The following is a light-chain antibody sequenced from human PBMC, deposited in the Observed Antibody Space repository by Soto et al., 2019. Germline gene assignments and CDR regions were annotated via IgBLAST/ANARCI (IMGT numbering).Light chain of an antibody. CDR3: QQYGSSRWT. CDR1: QSVSSIY. Sequence: EIVLTQSPGTLSSSPGERATLSCRASQSVSSIYLAWYQQKPGQAPRLLIYGASSRATGIPDRFSGSGSGTDFTLTISRLEPEDFAVYYCQQYGSSRWTFGQGTKVDIK. J-gene: IGKJ1*01. V-gene: IGKV3-20*01. CDR2: GAS.